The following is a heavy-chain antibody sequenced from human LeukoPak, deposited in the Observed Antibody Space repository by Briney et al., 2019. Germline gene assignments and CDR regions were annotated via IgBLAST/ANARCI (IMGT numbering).Heavy chain of an antibody. Sequence: PGESLKISCEGSGYDFTDYWIAWVRQLPGKGLEYMGIIYAGDSETRYSPSFQGQVTMSVDKSISIAYLQWSGLKASDTAMYYCARVGKGSYPRNYFDYWGQGTLVTVSS. V-gene: IGHV5-51*01. D-gene: IGHD1-26*01. CDR3: ARVGKGSYPRNYFDY. CDR2: IYAGDSET. CDR1: GYDFTDYW. J-gene: IGHJ4*02.